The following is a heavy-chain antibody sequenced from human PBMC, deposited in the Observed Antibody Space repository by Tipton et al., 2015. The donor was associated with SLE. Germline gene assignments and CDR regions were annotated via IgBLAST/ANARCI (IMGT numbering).Heavy chain of an antibody. Sequence: TLSLTCTVSGGSISSSSYYWGWIRQPPGKGLEWIGSIYYSGSTYYNPSLKSRVTISVDTSKNQFSLKLSSVTAADTAVYYCARGAAYSSDWFFDNWGQGTLVTVSS. D-gene: IGHD6-19*01. CDR2: IYYSGST. CDR3: ARGAAYSSDWFFDN. J-gene: IGHJ4*02. CDR1: GGSISSSSYY. V-gene: IGHV4-39*07.